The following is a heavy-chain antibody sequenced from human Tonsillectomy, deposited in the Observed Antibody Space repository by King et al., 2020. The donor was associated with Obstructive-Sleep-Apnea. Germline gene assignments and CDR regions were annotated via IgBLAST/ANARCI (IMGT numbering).Heavy chain of an antibody. CDR1: GFRFSNYA. D-gene: IGHD5-18*01. CDR3: ATTARGDFDYYGLDV. J-gene: IGHJ6*02. Sequence: VQLQESGGGLVQPGGSLRLSCAASGFRFSNYAMSWVRQTPGKGLEWVSGITASGGGTFYADSVKGRFTISRDNSKKTLYVQMNSLRADDTAVYYCATTARGDFDYYGLDVWGQGTTVTVSS. V-gene: IGHV3-23*01. CDR2: ITASGGGT.